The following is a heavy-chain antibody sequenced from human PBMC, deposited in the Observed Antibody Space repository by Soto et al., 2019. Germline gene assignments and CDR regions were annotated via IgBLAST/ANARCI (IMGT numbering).Heavy chain of an antibody. D-gene: IGHD3-22*01. Sequence: GGSLRLSCAASGFTFSSYSMNWVRQAPGKGLEWVSSISSSSSYICYADSVKGRFTISRDNAKNSLYLQMNSLRAEDTAVYYCARENPPDYYDSSGYFFEGINGYYYYYGMDVWGQGTTVTVSS. CDR3: ARENPPDYYDSSGYFFEGINGYYYYYGMDV. CDR1: GFTFSSYS. V-gene: IGHV3-21*01. CDR2: ISSSSSYI. J-gene: IGHJ6*02.